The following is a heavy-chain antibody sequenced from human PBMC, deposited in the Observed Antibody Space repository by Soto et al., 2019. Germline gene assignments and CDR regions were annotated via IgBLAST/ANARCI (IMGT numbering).Heavy chain of an antibody. Sequence: ASVKVSCKASGYTFTSYGISWVRQAPGQGLEWMGWISAYNGNTNYAQKLQGRVTMTTDTSTSTAYMELRSLRSDDTAVYYCAVSGLMVYASDVFYFCGKGTMVTVPS. D-gene: IGHD2-8*01. CDR2: ISAYNGNT. J-gene: IGHJ3*01. CDR3: AVSGLMVYASDVFYF. CDR1: GYTFTSYG. V-gene: IGHV1-18*01.